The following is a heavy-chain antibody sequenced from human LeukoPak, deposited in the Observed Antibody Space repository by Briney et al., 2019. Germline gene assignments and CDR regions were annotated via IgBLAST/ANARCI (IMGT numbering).Heavy chain of an antibody. CDR2: ISHSGDT. D-gene: IGHD5-18*01. CDR1: GHSITSYY. J-gene: IGHJ4*02. V-gene: IGHV4-4*09. Sequence: SETLSLTCTVSGHSITSYYWSWIRQFPGKGLECIAYISHSGDTNYNPSLKSRVTISMDTSKNQFSLKLNSVTAADTAVYYCARTARVFDYWGQGMQVTVSS. CDR3: ARTARVFDY.